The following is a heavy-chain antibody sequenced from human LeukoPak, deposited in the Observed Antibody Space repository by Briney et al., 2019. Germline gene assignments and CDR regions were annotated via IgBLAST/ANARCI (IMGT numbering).Heavy chain of an antibody. CDR2: INPNSGGT. CDR3: ARDKSDLVGATTLDY. Sequence: ASVEVSCKASGYTFTGYYIHWVRQAPGQGLEWMGWINPNSGGTNYAQKFQGGVTMTRDTSVSTVYMELSRLRSDDTAVYYCARDKSDLVGATTLDYWGQGTLVSVSS. CDR1: GYTFTGYY. V-gene: IGHV1-2*02. D-gene: IGHD1-26*01. J-gene: IGHJ4*02.